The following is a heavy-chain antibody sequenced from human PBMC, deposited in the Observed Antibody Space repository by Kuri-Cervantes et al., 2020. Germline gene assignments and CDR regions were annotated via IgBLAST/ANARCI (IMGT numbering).Heavy chain of an antibody. CDR3: ARQGPDDYGDYEGEKWFDP. CDR1: GFTFSSYA. CDR2: ISSSSSYI. D-gene: IGHD4-17*01. J-gene: IGHJ5*02. Sequence: GESLKISCAASGFTFSSYAMHWVRQAPGKGLEWVSSISSSSSYIYYTDSVKGRFTISRDNAKNSLYPQMNSLRAEDTAVYYCARQGPDDYGDYEGEKWFDPWGQGTLVTVSS. V-gene: IGHV3-21*01.